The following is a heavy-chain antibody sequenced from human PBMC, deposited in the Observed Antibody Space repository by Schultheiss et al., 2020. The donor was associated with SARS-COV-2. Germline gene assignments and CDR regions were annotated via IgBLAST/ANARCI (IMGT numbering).Heavy chain of an antibody. CDR3: ARVRSGYVDY. V-gene: IGHV4-38-2*01. Sequence: SETLSLTCAVSGYSISGNYYWGWIRQPSGKGLEWFGSIFHSGSTNHNPSLESRVTISVDTSKNQFSLKLSSVTAADTAVYYCARVRSGYVDYWGQGTLVTVSS. CDR1: GYSISGNYY. D-gene: IGHD1-26*01. J-gene: IGHJ4*02. CDR2: IFHSGST.